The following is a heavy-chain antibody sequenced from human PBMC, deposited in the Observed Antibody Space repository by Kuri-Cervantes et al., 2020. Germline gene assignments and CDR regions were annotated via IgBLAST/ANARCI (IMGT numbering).Heavy chain of an antibody. CDR2: INHSGST. J-gene: IGHJ4*02. D-gene: IGHD6-19*01. CDR3: AIRVAGTFDY. CDR1: GGSFSGYY. V-gene: IGHV4-34*01. Sequence: SETLSLTCAVYGGSFSGYYWSWIRQPPGKGLEWIGEINHSGSTNYNPSLKSRVTISVDTSKNQFSLKLSSVTAADTAVYYCAIRVAGTFDYWGQGTLVTVSS.